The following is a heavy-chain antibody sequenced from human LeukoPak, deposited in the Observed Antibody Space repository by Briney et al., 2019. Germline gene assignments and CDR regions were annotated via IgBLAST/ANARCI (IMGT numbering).Heavy chain of an antibody. D-gene: IGHD6-19*01. CDR3: AKNLGDSSGWPSFGF. V-gene: IGHV3-23*01. Sequence: GGSLRLSCAASGFTFSSYAMSWVRQAPGKGLEWVSAISGSGGSTYYADSVKGRFTISRDNSKNTLYLQMNSLRAEDTAVYYCAKNLGDSSGWPSFGFWGQGTLGNGSS. J-gene: IGHJ4*02. CDR2: ISGSGGST. CDR1: GFTFSSYA.